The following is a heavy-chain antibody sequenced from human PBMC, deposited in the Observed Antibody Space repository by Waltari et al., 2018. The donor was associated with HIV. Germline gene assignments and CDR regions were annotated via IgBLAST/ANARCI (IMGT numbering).Heavy chain of an antibody. CDR1: GLTLSSSG. CDR3: AKDKDSTVTTIFYYYGMDV. J-gene: IGHJ6*02. Sequence: QVQLVESGGGVVQPGRSLRLSCAASGLTLSSSGMHWVRQAPGKGLEWVAVISYEGSNKDYADSVKGRFTISRDNSKNKLYLQMSSLRAEDTAVYYCAKDKDSTVTTIFYYYGMDVWGQGTTVTVSS. CDR2: ISYEGSNK. V-gene: IGHV3-30*18. D-gene: IGHD4-17*01.